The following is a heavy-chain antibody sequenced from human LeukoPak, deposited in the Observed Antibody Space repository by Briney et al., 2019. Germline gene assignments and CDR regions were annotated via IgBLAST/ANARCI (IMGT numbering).Heavy chain of an antibody. CDR1: GGSISSYY. CDR2: IYYSGST. V-gene: IGHV4-59*01. D-gene: IGHD2-2*02. Sequence: PSETLSLTGTVSGGSISSYYWSWIRQPPGKGLEWIGYIYYSGSTNYNPSLKSRVTISVDTSKNQFSLKLSSVTAADTAVYYCARDCSSTSCYTDAFDIWGQGTMVTVSS. CDR3: ARDCSSTSCYTDAFDI. J-gene: IGHJ3*02.